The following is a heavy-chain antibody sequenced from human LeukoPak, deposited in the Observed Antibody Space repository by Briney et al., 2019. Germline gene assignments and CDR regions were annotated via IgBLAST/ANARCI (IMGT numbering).Heavy chain of an antibody. D-gene: IGHD6-6*01. Sequence: ASVKVSCKGSRYTLTELSMHWVRQAPGKGREWMGGFDPEDGETIYAQKFQGRGTMTEDTSTDTAYMELSSLRSEDTAVYYCATSIAAPEYAFDIWGEGTMVTVSS. CDR2: FDPEDGET. V-gene: IGHV1-24*01. CDR3: ATSIAAPEYAFDI. J-gene: IGHJ3*02. CDR1: RYTLTELS.